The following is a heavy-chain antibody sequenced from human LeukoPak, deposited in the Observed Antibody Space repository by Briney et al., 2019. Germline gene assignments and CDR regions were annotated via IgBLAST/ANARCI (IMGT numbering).Heavy chain of an antibody. Sequence: PGGTLRLSCAASGFTFSSYGMSWVRQAPGKGLEWVSSITGSGGSTYDADSVKGRFTISRDNSKNTLYVQMNSLRAEDTAVYYCAKDRLIVLDAFDMWGQGTMVTVSS. D-gene: IGHD3-22*01. J-gene: IGHJ3*02. CDR1: GFTFSSYG. V-gene: IGHV3-23*01. CDR3: AKDRLIVLDAFDM. CDR2: ITGSGGST.